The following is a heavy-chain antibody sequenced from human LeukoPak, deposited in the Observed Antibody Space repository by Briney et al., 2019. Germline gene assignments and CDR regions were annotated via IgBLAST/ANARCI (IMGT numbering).Heavy chain of an antibody. CDR3: ARGRDRSHYYYYGMDV. J-gene: IGHJ6*02. D-gene: IGHD3-22*01. CDR2: ISSSSSYI. CDR1: GFTFSSYI. V-gene: IGHV3-21*01. Sequence: GGSLRLSCAASGFTFSSYIMNWVRQAPGKGLEWVSSISSSSSYIYYADSVKGRFTISRDNAKNSLYLQMNSLRAEDTAVYYCARGRDRSHYYYYGMDVWGQGTTVTVSS.